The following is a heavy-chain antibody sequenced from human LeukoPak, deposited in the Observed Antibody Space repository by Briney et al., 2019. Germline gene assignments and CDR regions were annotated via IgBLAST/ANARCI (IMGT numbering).Heavy chain of an antibody. Sequence: ASVKVSCKASGYTFTSYGISWVRQAPGQGLEWMGWISAYNGNTNYAQKLQGRVTMTTDTSTSTAYMELRSLRSDDTAVYYCARAGSSWYYYYYMDVWGKGTTVTVSS. CDR3: ARAGSSWYYYYYMDV. D-gene: IGHD6-13*01. CDR2: ISAYNGNT. J-gene: IGHJ6*03. V-gene: IGHV1-18*01. CDR1: GYTFTSYG.